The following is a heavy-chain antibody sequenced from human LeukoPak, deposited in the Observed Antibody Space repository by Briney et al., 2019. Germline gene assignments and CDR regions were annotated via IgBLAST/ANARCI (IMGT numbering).Heavy chain of an antibody. D-gene: IGHD4-17*01. CDR2: ISSSSYI. CDR1: GFTFSSYS. Sequence: PGGSLRLSCAASGFTFSSYSMNWVRQAPGKGLEWVSSISSSSYIYYADSVKGRFTISRDNAKNSLYLQMNSLRAEDTAVYYCARSFGDSYYYYGMDVWGQGTTVTVSS. J-gene: IGHJ6*02. V-gene: IGHV3-21*01. CDR3: ARSFGDSYYYYGMDV.